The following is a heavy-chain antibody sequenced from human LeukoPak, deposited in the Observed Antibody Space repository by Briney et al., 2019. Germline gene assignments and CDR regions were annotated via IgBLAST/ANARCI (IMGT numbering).Heavy chain of an antibody. CDR2: INHSAST. D-gene: IGHD5-18*01. V-gene: IGHV4-34*01. J-gene: IGHJ4*02. CDR3: ARGRYSYLYYFDY. Sequence: SETLSLTCAVYGGSFSGYYWSWIRQPPGKGLEWIGEINHSASTNYNPSLKSRVTISVDTSKNQFSLKLSSVTAADTAVYYCARGRYSYLYYFDYWGQGTLVTVSS. CDR1: GGSFSGYY.